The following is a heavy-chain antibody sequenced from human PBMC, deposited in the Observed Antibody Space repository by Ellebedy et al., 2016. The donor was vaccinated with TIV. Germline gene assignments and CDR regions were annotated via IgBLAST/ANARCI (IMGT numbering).Heavy chain of an antibody. D-gene: IGHD1-26*01. CDR2: SNHSGNT. J-gene: IGHJ4*02. Sequence: MPSETLSLTCAVYGGSFSGYYWSRIRQPPGKGLEWIGESNHSGNTNYNPSLKSRVTVSVDTSKNQFSLKLSSVTAADTAVYYCAREVDLSGSFPFDYWGQGTLVTVSS. CDR1: GGSFSGYY. CDR3: AREVDLSGSFPFDY. V-gene: IGHV4-34*01.